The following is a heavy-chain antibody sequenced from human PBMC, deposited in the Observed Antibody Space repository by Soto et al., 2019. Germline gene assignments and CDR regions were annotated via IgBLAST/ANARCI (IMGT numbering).Heavy chain of an antibody. J-gene: IGHJ6*02. Sequence: EVQLLESGGGLVQPGGSLRLSCAASGFTFSSYAMSWVRQAPGKGLEWVAGISGGGGSTYYADSGKGRFTISRDNSKNPLYLKTNSLRAGDTSVYSCAKEGGCNCGYDAIDVWGQGTAVTVSS. D-gene: IGHD1-1*01. CDR2: ISGGGGST. CDR1: GFTFSSYA. V-gene: IGHV3-23*01. CDR3: AKEGGCNCGYDAIDV.